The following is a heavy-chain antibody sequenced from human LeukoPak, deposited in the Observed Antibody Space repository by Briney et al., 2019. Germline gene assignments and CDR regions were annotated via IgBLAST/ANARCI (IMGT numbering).Heavy chain of an antibody. CDR2: IRYDGSNK. Sequence: PGGSLRLSCAASGFTFSSYGMHWVRQAPGKGLEWVAFIRYDGSNKYYADSVKGRFTISRDNSKNTLYLQMNSLRAEDTAVYYCAGGFRGGATAHFDYWGQGTLVTVSS. J-gene: IGHJ4*02. CDR1: GFTFSSYG. CDR3: AGGFRGGATAHFDY. V-gene: IGHV3-30*02. D-gene: IGHD1-26*01.